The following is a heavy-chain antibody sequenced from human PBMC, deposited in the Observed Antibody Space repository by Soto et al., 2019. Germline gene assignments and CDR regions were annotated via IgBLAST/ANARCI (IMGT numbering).Heavy chain of an antibody. V-gene: IGHV1-18*01. Sequence: GASVKVSCNASGYKFTSYGIGWLRHAPGQGLEWMGWIRDYNGNKNYAQKIQGRVNMNKDTYTSTDYMELRSLRYDDTAVYYCARDKIPYCISNSCSWFDHWGQGTLVTVSS. CDR1: GYKFTSYG. CDR3: ARDKIPYCISNSCSWFDH. D-gene: IGHD2-2*01. CDR2: IRDYNGNK. J-gene: IGHJ5*02.